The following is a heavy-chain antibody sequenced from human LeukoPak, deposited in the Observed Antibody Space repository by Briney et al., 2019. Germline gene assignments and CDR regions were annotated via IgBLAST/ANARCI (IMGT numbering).Heavy chain of an antibody. J-gene: IGHJ3*02. Sequence: PSETLSLTCTVSGGSISSYYWSWIRQPPGKGLEWIGYIYYSGSTNHNPSLKSRVTISVDTSKNQFSLKLSSVTAADTAVYYCARWDRAFDIWGQGTMVTVSS. V-gene: IGHV4-59*01. D-gene: IGHD1-26*01. CDR1: GGSISSYY. CDR2: IYYSGST. CDR3: ARWDRAFDI.